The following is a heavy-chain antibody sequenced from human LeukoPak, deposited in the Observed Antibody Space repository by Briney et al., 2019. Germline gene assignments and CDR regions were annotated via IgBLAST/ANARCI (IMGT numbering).Heavy chain of an antibody. Sequence: GASVKVSCKASGYTFTGYYMHWVRQAPGQGLEWMGRINPNSGGTNYAQKFQGRVTMTRDTSIGTAYMELSRLRSDDTAVYYCAREYDSSGYSIFFDYWGQGTLVTVSS. CDR1: GYTFTGYY. V-gene: IGHV1-2*06. D-gene: IGHD3-22*01. J-gene: IGHJ4*02. CDR3: AREYDSSGYSIFFDY. CDR2: INPNSGGT.